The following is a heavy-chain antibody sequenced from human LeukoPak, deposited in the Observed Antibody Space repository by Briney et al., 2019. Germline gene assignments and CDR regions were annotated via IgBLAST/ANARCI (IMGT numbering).Heavy chain of an antibody. J-gene: IGHJ4*02. Sequence: PGGSLRLSCAASGFTFSVSWMSWVRQAPGKGLEWVASIKEDGSERYYVDPVKGRFTISRDNAKNSFYLQMNSLRVEDTAVYYCARVVWGQLTYYFDYWGQGTLVTVSS. CDR2: IKEDGSER. CDR1: GFTFSVSW. CDR3: ARVVWGQLTYYFDY. V-gene: IGHV3-7*01. D-gene: IGHD3-16*01.